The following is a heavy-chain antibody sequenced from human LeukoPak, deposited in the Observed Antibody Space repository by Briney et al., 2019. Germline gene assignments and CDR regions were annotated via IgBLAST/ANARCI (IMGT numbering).Heavy chain of an antibody. CDR3: ATSEYSYGPRPLDY. CDR2: IYPGDSDT. CDR1: GYRFTSYW. Sequence: GESLKISCKGSGYRFTSYWIDWVRQMPGKGLEWMGIIYPGDSDTRYSPSFQGQVTISADKSISTAYLQWSSLKASDTAMYYCATSEYSYGPRPLDYWGQGTLVTVSS. D-gene: IGHD5-18*01. V-gene: IGHV5-51*01. J-gene: IGHJ4*02.